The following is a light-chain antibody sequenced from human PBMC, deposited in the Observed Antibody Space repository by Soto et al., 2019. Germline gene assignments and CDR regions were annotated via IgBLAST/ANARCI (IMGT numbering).Light chain of an antibody. CDR1: QSIGIY. V-gene: IGKV3-11*01. CDR3: QQRSTWPLT. Sequence: EIVLTQSPATLSLSPGDRATLSCRASQSIGIYLAWYQQTPGQSPRLLIYEASTRATGVPAKFSGTGSGTDFTLTISSLESEVFGIYYCQQRSTWPLTFGGGTRVEI. CDR2: EAS. J-gene: IGKJ4*01.